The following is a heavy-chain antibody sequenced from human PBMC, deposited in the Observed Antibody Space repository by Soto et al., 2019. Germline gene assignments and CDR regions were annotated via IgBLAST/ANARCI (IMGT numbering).Heavy chain of an antibody. Sequence: GGSLRLSCAASGFTFSSYAMSWVRQAPGKGLEWVSAISGSGGSTYYADSVKGRFTISRDNSKNTLYLQMNSLRSEDTAVYYCAAEDLDTYYYGMDVWGQGTTVTVSS. D-gene: IGHD3-3*01. CDR1: GFTFSSYA. CDR3: AAEDLDTYYYGMDV. J-gene: IGHJ6*02. CDR2: ISGSGGST. V-gene: IGHV3-23*01.